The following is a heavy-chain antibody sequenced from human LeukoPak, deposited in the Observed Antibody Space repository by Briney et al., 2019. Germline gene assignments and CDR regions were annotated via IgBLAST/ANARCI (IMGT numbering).Heavy chain of an antibody. D-gene: IGHD2-15*01. J-gene: IGHJ4*02. CDR1: GVSTATSY. Sequence: SETLSLTCTVSGVSTATSYWRWTRQPPGKGLEWIGYMSYSGGTTYNPSLKTRVTMSVDTSTNQFSLNLTSVTAADTAIYYCARHVAPDMDYFDYWGLGTLVTVSS. CDR2: MSYSGGT. V-gene: IGHV4-59*08. CDR3: ARHVAPDMDYFDY.